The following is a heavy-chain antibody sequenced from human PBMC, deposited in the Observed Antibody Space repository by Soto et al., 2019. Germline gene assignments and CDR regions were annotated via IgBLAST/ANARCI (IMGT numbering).Heavy chain of an antibody. Sequence: ASVKVACNASGYTFTSYYMHWVRQAPGQGLEWMGIINPSGGSTSYAQKFQGRVTMTRDTSTSTVYMELSSLRSEDTAVYYCARDLGGPMVRGLYYFDYWGQGTLVTVSS. D-gene: IGHD3-10*01. V-gene: IGHV1-46*03. J-gene: IGHJ4*02. CDR2: INPSGGST. CDR1: GYTFTSYY. CDR3: ARDLGGPMVRGLYYFDY.